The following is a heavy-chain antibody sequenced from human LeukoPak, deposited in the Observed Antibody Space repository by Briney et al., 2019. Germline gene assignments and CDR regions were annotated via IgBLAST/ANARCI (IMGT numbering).Heavy chain of an antibody. V-gene: IGHV1-46*01. J-gene: IGHJ6*02. CDR2: INPSGGST. Sequence: ASVKVSCKASGYTFTSYYMHWVRQAPGRGLEWMGIINPSGGSTSYAQKFQGRVTMTRDTSTSTVHMELSSLRSEDTAVYYCARDYENQLPSYGMDVWGQGTTVTVSS. CDR3: ARDYENQLPSYGMDV. D-gene: IGHD2-2*01. CDR1: GYTFTSYY.